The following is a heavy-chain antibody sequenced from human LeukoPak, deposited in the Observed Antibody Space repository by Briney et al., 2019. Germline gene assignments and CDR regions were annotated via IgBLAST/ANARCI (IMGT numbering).Heavy chain of an antibody. CDR3: ARGRIHYDYVWGSYRSPLFDY. CDR2: ISSSSSTI. Sequence: GGSLRPSCAASGFTFSSYAMSWVRQAPGKGLEWVSAISSSSSTIYYADSVKGRFTISRDNAKNSLYLQMNSLRAEDTAVYYCARGRIHYDYVWGSYRSPLFDYWGQGALVTVSS. V-gene: IGHV3-48*01. D-gene: IGHD3-16*02. CDR1: GFTFSSYA. J-gene: IGHJ4*02.